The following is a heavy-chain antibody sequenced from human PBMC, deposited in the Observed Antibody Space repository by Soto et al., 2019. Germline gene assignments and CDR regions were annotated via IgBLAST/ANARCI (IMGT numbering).Heavy chain of an antibody. CDR3: ARGHDSRGYPLAF. D-gene: IGHD3-22*01. J-gene: IGHJ4*02. CDR1: GGSFSSGGYN. CDR2: IYYSGAT. V-gene: IGHV4-31*03. Sequence: QVQLQESGAGLVKPSQTLSVSCTVSGGSFSSGGYNWGRIRHRPGQGLEWMGYIYYSGATYYNTSLKSRVTISVDTYKNQCSLKLSSVTAADTAVYYCARGHDSRGYPLAFWGQGTMVTVSS.